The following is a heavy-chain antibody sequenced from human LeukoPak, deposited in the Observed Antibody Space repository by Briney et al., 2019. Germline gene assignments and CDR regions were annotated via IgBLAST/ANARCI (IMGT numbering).Heavy chain of an antibody. CDR3: ARDQHYATDY. CDR2: VSSSGAYT. CDR1: GYMFTSYN. V-gene: IGHV1-46*03. D-gene: IGHD2-2*01. J-gene: IGHJ4*02. Sequence: ASVKVSCKASGYMFTSYNMQWVRQAPGQGLEWMGMVSSSGAYTKYAQKFRGRVTMTSDTSTSTVYMELSSLISDDTAVYYCARDQHYATDYWGQGTLVTVCS.